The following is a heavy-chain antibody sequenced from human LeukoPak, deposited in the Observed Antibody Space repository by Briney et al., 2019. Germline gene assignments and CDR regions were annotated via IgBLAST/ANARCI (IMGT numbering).Heavy chain of an antibody. D-gene: IGHD1-14*01. CDR3: ARDRKYYYHMDV. V-gene: IGHV4-39*07. Sequence: SETLSLTCTVSGGSISSSNYYWGWIRQPPGKGLEWIGTIYYSGSTYYNPSLKSRVTISVDTSKNQFSLKLSSVTAADTALYYCARDRKYYYHMDVWGKGTTVTVSS. CDR2: IYYSGST. J-gene: IGHJ6*03. CDR1: GGSISSSNYY.